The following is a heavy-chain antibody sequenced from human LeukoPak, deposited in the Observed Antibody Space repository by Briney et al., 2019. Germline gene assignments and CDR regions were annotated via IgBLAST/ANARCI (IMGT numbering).Heavy chain of an antibody. CDR3: AKAWTTTVDYYYMDV. V-gene: IGHV3-43*02. CDR2: ISGDGGST. Sequence: GGSLRLSCVASGFTFDDYAMHWVRQAPGKGLEWVSLISGDGGSTYYADSVKGRFTISRDNSKNTLYLQMNSLRAEDTAVYYCAKAWTTTVDYYYMDVWGKGTTVTVSS. J-gene: IGHJ6*03. CDR1: GFTFDDYA. D-gene: IGHD4-23*01.